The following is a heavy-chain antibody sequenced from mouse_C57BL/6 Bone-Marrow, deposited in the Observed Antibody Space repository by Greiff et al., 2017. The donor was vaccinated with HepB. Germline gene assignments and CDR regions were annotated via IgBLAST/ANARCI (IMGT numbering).Heavy chain of an antibody. CDR2: INPSSGYT. D-gene: IGHD3-2*02. CDR1: GYTFTSYW. Sequence: QVQLKESGAELAKPGASVKLSCKASGYTFTSYWMHWVKQRPGQGLEWIGYINPSSGYTKYNQKFKDKATLTADKSSSTAYMQLSSLTYEDSAVDYCARTAQAKDYYAMDYWGQGTSVTVSS. CDR3: ARTAQAKDYYAMDY. V-gene: IGHV1-7*01. J-gene: IGHJ4*01.